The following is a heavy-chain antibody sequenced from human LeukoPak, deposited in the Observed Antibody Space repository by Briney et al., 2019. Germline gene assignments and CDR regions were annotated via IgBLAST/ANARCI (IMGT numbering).Heavy chain of an antibody. CDR3: ARLRDGYNLADY. D-gene: IGHD5-24*01. CDR2: INSGGGST. J-gene: IGHJ4*02. V-gene: IGHV3-64*02. Sequence: GGSLRLSCAASGFSFSNYAMHWVRQAPGKGLEYVAIINSGGGSTFYVDSLGGRFTISRDNSKNTLYLQMGSLRTEDMAVYYCARLRDGYNLADYWGQGTLVTVSS. CDR1: GFSFSNYA.